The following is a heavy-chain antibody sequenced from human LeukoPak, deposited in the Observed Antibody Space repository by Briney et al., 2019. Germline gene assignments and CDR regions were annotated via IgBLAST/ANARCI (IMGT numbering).Heavy chain of an antibody. D-gene: IGHD2-2*01. J-gene: IGHJ3*02. V-gene: IGHV4-39*07. CDR1: GGSIRSRNYY. Sequence: SETLSLTCTVSGGSIRSRNYYWDWIRQPPGKGLEWIGNFYDSGSTYYNPSLKSRVTISVDTSKNQFSLKLSSVTAADTAVYFCARAPFSYCSSTSCYGGAFDIWGQGTMVTVSS. CDR2: FYDSGST. CDR3: ARAPFSYCSSTSCYGGAFDI.